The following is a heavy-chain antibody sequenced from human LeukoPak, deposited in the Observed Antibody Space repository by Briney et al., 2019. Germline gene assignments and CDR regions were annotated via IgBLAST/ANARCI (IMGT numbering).Heavy chain of an antibody. CDR2: IYNGVPT. CDR1: GAPISRFY. Sequence: LETLSLTCTTSGAPISRFYWSWVRQPPGKGLEWIGNIYNGVPTFFNPSLKSRVTLSVDTSKTQFSLQLASVTAADTAVYYCVQTTGWPGFDYWGQGILVTVSS. J-gene: IGHJ4*02. CDR3: VQTTGWPGFDY. D-gene: IGHD6-19*01. V-gene: IGHV4-4*09.